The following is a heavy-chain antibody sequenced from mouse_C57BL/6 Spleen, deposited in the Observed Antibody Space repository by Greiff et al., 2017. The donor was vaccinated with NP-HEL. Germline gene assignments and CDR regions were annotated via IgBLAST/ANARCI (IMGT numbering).Heavy chain of an antibody. V-gene: IGHV1-69*01. CDR1: GYTFTSYW. D-gene: IGHD2-2*01. Sequence: QVQLQQPGAELVMPGASVKLSCKASGYTFTSYWMHWVKQRPGQGLEWIGEIDPSDSYTNYNQKFKGKATLTVDKSSSTAYMQLSSLTSEDSAVYYCARKECLYYGYGFAYWGQGTLVTVSA. CDR3: ARKECLYYGYGFAY. CDR2: IDPSDSYT. J-gene: IGHJ3*01.